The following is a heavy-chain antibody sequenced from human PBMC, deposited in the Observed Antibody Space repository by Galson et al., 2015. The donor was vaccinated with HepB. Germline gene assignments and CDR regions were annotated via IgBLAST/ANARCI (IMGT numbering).Heavy chain of an antibody. CDR2: ISGSIGST. V-gene: IGHV3-23*01. CDR3: VSSGGYNYWEDDFDY. D-gene: IGHD5-24*01. Sequence: SLRLSCAASGFIFSNYAMSWVRQVPGKGLEWVSTISGSIGSTYYADSVKGRFTISRDNSQSTLYLHMNSLRVVDTAVYYCVSSGGYNYWEDDFDYWGQGTLVTASS. J-gene: IGHJ4*02. CDR1: GFIFSNYA.